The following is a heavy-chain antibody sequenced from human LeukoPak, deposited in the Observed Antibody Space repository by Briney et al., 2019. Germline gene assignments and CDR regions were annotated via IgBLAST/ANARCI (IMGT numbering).Heavy chain of an antibody. J-gene: IGHJ4*02. D-gene: IGHD6-13*01. CDR3: ARVDSSSWSEHFFDY. Sequence: PSETLSLTCAVYGGSFSGYYWSWIRQPPGKGLEWIGEINHSGSTNYNPSLKSRVTISVDTSKNQFSLKLSSVTAADTAVYYCARVDSSSWSEHFFDYWGQGTLVTVSS. V-gene: IGHV4-34*01. CDR2: INHSGST. CDR1: GGSFSGYY.